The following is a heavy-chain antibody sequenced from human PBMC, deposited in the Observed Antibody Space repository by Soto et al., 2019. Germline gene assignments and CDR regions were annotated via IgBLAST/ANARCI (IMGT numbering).Heavy chain of an antibody. Sequence: GGSLRLSCAASGFTFSSYGMHWVRQAPGKGLEWVAVISYDGSNKYYADSVKGRFTISRDNSKNTLYLQMNSLRAEDTAVYYCTKVVVGAIAYGDQGILVTVS. D-gene: IGHD1-26*01. J-gene: IGHJ1*01. CDR3: TKVVVGAIAY. V-gene: IGHV3-30*18. CDR1: GFTFSSYG. CDR2: ISYDGSNK.